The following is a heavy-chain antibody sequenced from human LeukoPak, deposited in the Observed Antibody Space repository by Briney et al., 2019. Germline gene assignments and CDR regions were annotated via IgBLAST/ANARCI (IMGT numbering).Heavy chain of an antibody. J-gene: IGHJ6*02. CDR2: ISGDGGST. CDR3: AKSRGYSYGRGYYYYGMDV. V-gene: IGHV3-43*02. D-gene: IGHD5-18*01. CDR1: GFTFDDYA. Sequence: GGSLRLSCAASGFTFDDYAMHWVRQAPGKGLEWVSLISGDGGSTYYADSVKGRFTISRDNSKNSLYLQMNSLRTEDTALYYCAKSRGYSYGRGYYYYGMDVWGRGTTVTVSS.